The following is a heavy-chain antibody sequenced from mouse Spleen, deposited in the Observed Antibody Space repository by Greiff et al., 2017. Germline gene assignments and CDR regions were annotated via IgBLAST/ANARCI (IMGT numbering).Heavy chain of an antibody. Sequence: QVQLQQPGTELVKPGASVKLSCKASGYTFTSYWMHWVKQRPGPGLEWIGNINPSNGGTNYNEKFKSKATLTVDKSSSTAHMQLSSLTSEDSAVYYGARHDRYDWGYFDYWGQGTTLTVSS. CDR2: INPSNGGT. D-gene: IGHD2-14*01. J-gene: IGHJ2*01. CDR1: GYTFTSYW. V-gene: IGHV1-53*01. CDR3: ARHDRYDWGYFDY.